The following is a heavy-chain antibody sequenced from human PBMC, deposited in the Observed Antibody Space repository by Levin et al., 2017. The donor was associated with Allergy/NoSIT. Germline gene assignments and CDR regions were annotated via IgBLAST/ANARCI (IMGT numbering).Heavy chain of an antibody. Sequence: PGGSLRLSCAASGFTFSSYSMNWVRQAPGKGLEWVSSISSSSYIYYADSVKGRFTISRDNAKNSLYLQMNSLRAEDTAVYYCARLQVPAAMRSNDYWGQGTLVTVSS. D-gene: IGHD2-2*01. CDR1: GFTFSSYS. CDR3: ARLQVPAAMRSNDY. V-gene: IGHV3-21*01. CDR2: ISSSSYI. J-gene: IGHJ4*02.